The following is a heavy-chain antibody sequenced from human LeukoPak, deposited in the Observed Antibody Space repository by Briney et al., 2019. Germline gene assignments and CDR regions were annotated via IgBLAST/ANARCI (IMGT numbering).Heavy chain of an antibody. Sequence: PGGSLRLSCAASGFTVSSNYMSWVRRAPGKGLEWVSVIYSGGSTYYADSVKGRFTISRDNSKNTLYLQMNSLRAEDTAVYYCARASTTAFDYWGQGTLVTVSS. D-gene: IGHD4-17*01. CDR2: IYSGGST. J-gene: IGHJ4*02. V-gene: IGHV3-53*01. CDR1: GFTVSSNY. CDR3: ARASTTAFDY.